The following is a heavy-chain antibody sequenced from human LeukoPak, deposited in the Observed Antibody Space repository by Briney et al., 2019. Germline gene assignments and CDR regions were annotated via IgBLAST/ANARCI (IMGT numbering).Heavy chain of an antibody. CDR3: ASMYGDYAY. CDR2: IYYSGST. J-gene: IGHJ4*02. D-gene: IGHD4-17*01. Sequence: NPSETLSLTCTVSGGSISSSSYYWGWIRQPPGKGLEWIGSIYYSGSTCYNPSLKSRVTISVDTSKNQFSLKLSSVTAADTAVYYCASMYGDYAYWGQGTQVTVSS. V-gene: IGHV4-39*01. CDR1: GGSISSSSYY.